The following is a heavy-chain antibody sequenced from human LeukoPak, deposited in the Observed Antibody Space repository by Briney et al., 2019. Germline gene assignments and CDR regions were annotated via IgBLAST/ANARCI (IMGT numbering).Heavy chain of an antibody. CDR2: LDTGVNK. CDR3: ARDLNY. Sequence: GGSLRLSCAASGFTVSNNYMSWVRQAPGKGLEWVSILDTGVNKYYADSVKGRFTVSRENSKNTLYLQMNSLRAEDTAVYYCARDLNYWGQGTLVTVSS. V-gene: IGHV3-53*01. J-gene: IGHJ4*02. CDR1: GFTVSNNY.